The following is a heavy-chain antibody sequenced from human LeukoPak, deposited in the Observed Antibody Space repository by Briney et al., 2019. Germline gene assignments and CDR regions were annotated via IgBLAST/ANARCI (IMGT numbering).Heavy chain of an antibody. CDR3: AHKGYRLPGLAESSGYSEDFDY. V-gene: IGHV2-5*02. J-gene: IGHJ4*02. CDR1: GFSLSTSGVG. D-gene: IGHD3-22*01. Sequence: SGPTLVRPTQTLTLTCTFSGFSLSTSGVGVGWNRQPPGKALEWLALIYWDDDKRYSPSLKSRLTITKDTSKNQVVLTMTNMDPVDTATYYCAHKGYRLPGLAESSGYSEDFDYWGQGTLVTVSS. CDR2: IYWDDDK.